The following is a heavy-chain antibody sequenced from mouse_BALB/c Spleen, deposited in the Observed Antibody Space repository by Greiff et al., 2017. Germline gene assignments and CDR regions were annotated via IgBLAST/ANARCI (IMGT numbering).Heavy chain of an antibody. CDR1: GFTFSSYG. J-gene: IGHJ4*01. V-gene: IGHV5-6*01. CDR3: ARFITTVVAGGNAMDY. CDR2: ISSGGSYT. Sequence: EVMLVESGGDLVKPGGSLKLSCAASGFTFSSYGMSWVRQTPDKRLEWVATISSGGSYTYYPDSVKGRFTISRDNAKNTLYLQMSSLKSEDTAMYYCARFITTVVAGGNAMDYWGQGTSVTVSS. D-gene: IGHD1-1*01.